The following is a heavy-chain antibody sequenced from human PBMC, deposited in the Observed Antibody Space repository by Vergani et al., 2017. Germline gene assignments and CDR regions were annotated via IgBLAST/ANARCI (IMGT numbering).Heavy chain of an antibody. Sequence: QITLKESGPTLVKPTQTLTLPCTFSGFSLNTRGASVAWFRQPPGKALAWLALIYWNDDQHYISSLNNKVTITQDNSQNNVFLIITNMDYVDTGTYYCVYRKTDLITTRYFYPFDYYYSMCVLGTGNTVTGPS. CDR3: VYRKTDLITTRYFYPFDYYYSMCV. J-gene: IGHJ6*03. CDR1: GFSLNTRGAS. V-gene: IGHV2-5*04. CDR2: IYWNDDQ. D-gene: IGHD4-11*01.